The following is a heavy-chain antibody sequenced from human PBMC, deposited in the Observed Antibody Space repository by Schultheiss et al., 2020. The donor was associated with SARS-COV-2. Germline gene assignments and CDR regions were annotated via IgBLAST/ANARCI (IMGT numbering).Heavy chain of an antibody. V-gene: IGHV4-39*07. CDR3: ARGGDCSGGSCHGWFDP. J-gene: IGHJ5*02. Sequence: SETLSLTCTVSGGSISSSSYYWGWIRQPPGKGLEWIGYIYYSGSTNYNPSLKSRVTISVDTSKNQFSLKLSSVTAADTAVYYCARGGDCSGGSCHGWFDPWGQGTLVTVSS. D-gene: IGHD2-15*01. CDR1: GGSISSSSYY. CDR2: IYYSGST.